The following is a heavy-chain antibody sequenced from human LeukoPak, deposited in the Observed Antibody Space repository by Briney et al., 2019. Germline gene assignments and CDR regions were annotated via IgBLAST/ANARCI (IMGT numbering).Heavy chain of an antibody. CDR2: GDGDGSHS. D-gene: IGHD4-17*01. Sequence: GGSLRLSCAASGFTLGNYWMHWVRQAPGKGLVWVSRGDGDGSHSTNADSVKGRFTISRDNAKNTLYLQMNSLTGEDTAVYYCAYSDHFDNWGQGTLVTVSS. CDR1: GFTLGNYW. V-gene: IGHV3-74*03. CDR3: AYSDHFDN. J-gene: IGHJ4*02.